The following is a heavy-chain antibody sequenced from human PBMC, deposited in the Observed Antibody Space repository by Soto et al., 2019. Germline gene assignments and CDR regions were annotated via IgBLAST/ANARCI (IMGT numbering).Heavy chain of an antibody. CDR3: AGPVSSGI. CDR2: ISNDGSYK. D-gene: IGHD3-22*01. J-gene: IGHJ4*02. CDR1: GLTFNNNG. V-gene: IGHV3-30*03. Sequence: QVQLVESGGGVVQPGRSLRLSCAASGLTFNNNGMHWVRQAPGKGLQWVAAISNDGSYKLYADSVKGRFTISRDNSKNTLHLQMNSLRAEDTAVYYCAGPVSSGIWGQGTLVTASS.